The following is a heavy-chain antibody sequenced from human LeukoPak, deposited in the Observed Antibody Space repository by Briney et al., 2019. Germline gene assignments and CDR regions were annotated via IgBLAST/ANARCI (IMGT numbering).Heavy chain of an antibody. CDR3: ARGLYDAFDI. V-gene: IGHV4-59*01. CDR2: IYYSGST. CDR1: GGSIGSYY. D-gene: IGHD2-2*02. J-gene: IGHJ3*02. Sequence: SETLSLTCTVSGGSIGSYYWSWIWQPPGKELEWIGYIYYSGSTNYNPSLKSRVTISVDTSKNQFSLKLSSVTAADTAVYYCARGLYDAFDIWGQGTMVTVSS.